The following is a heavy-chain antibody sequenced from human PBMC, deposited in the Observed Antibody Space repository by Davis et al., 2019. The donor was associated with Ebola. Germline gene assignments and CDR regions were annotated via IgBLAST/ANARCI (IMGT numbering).Heavy chain of an antibody. D-gene: IGHD2-15*01. J-gene: IGHJ4*02. V-gene: IGHV4-30-4*01. CDR2: IYYSGSS. CDR1: GGSISSGDYY. Sequence: MPSETLSLTCTVSGGSISSGDYYWSWIRQPPGKGLEWIGYIYYSGSSYYNPSLKSRVTISVDTSKNQFSLKLSSVTAADTAVYYCARGLCSGGSCWDYWGQGTLVTVSS. CDR3: ARGLCSGGSCWDY.